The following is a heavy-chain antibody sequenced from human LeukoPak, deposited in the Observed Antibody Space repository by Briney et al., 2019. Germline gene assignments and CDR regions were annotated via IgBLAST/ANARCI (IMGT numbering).Heavy chain of an antibody. CDR3: ARAAYYYDSSGYYPDAFDI. CDR2: INYSGST. D-gene: IGHD3-22*01. J-gene: IGHJ3*02. CDR1: GGSISSGDYY. Sequence: SETLSLTCTVSGGSISSGDYYWSWIRQPPGKGLEWIGYINYSGSTYCNPSLKRRVTISVDTSKNQFSLKLSSVTAADTAVYYCARAAYYYDSSGYYPDAFDIWGQGTMVTVSS. V-gene: IGHV4-30-4*08.